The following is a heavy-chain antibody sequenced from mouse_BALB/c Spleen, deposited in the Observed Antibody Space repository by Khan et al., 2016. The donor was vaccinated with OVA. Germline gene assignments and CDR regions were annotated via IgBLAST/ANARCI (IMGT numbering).Heavy chain of an antibody. CDR1: GFSLTTYG. CDR3: AKWVNTYYSMDY. D-gene: IGHD2-2*01. J-gene: IGHJ4*01. CDR2: IWGDGST. Sequence: VHLVESGPGLVAPSQSLSITCTVTGFSLTTYGVNWVRQPPGKGLEWLGVIWGDGSTNYHSVLKSRLSINKDNSKSQVFLKLNSPQIDDTATYYCAKWVNTYYSMDYWGQGTSVTVSS. V-gene: IGHV2-3*01.